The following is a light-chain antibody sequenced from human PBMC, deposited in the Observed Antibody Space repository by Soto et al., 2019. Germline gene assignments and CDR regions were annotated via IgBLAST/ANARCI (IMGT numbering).Light chain of an antibody. CDR1: SSDVGAYNY. CDR3: SLYTSENTYV. V-gene: IGLV2-14*01. J-gene: IGLJ1*01. Sequence: QSVLTQPASVSGSPGQSITISCTGTSSDVGAYNYVSWYQHHPGKVPKLLIYEARNRPSGVPDRFSGSKSGNTASLTISGLQAADEADYYCSLYTSENTYVFGTGTKVTVL. CDR2: EAR.